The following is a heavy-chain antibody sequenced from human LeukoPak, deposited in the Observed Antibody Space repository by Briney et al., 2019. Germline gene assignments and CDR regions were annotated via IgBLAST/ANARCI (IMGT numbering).Heavy chain of an antibody. D-gene: IGHD2-8*01. Sequence: ASVKVSCKASGYTFTGYYMHWVRQAPGQGLEWMGWINPNSGGTNYARKFQGRVTMTRDTSISTAYMELSRLRSDDTAVYYCARDRERYCTNGVCYGLGYWGQGTLVTVSS. J-gene: IGHJ4*02. V-gene: IGHV1-2*02. CDR2: INPNSGGT. CDR1: GYTFTGYY. CDR3: ARDRERYCTNGVCYGLGY.